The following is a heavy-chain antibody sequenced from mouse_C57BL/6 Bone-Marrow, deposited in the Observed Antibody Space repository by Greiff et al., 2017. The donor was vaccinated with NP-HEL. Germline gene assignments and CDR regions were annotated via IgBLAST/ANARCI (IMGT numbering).Heavy chain of an antibody. CDR2: IDPETGGT. D-gene: IGHD2-2*01. CDR3: TRRSAGYYFDY. CDR1: GYTFTDYE. V-gene: IGHV1-15*01. J-gene: IGHJ2*01. Sequence: VQLQQSGAELVRPGASVTLSCKASGYTFTDYEMHWVKQTPVHGLEWIGAIDPETGGTAYNQKFKGKAILTADKSSSTAYMELRSLTSEDSAVYYCTRRSAGYYFDYWGQGTTLTVSS.